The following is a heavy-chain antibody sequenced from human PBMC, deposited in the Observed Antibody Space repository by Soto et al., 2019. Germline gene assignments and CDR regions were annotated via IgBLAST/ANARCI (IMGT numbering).Heavy chain of an antibody. CDR1: GYTFSSYY. J-gene: IGHJ4*02. V-gene: IGHV1-46*01. Sequence: QLKLLRFGARVKRPGPPLKVSGKASGYTFSSYYIPWGRQPPGQGLEWIGIINPNGGSTNYAQNFKGRLTVTRDTSTATVYMDLSALTSDDTAMYYCARGLGLGDCWGQGTLVTVSS. CDR3: ARGLGLGDC. D-gene: IGHD3-9*01. CDR2: INPNGGST.